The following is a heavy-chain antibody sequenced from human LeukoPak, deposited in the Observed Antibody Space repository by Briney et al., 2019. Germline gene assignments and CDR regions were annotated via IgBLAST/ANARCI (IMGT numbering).Heavy chain of an antibody. Sequence: ASETLSLTCTVSGYSISSGYYWGWIRQPPGKGLEWIGSIYHSGSTYYNPSLKSRVTISVDTSKNQFSLKLSSVTAADTAVYYCARPLLGWYFDLWGRGTLVTVSS. CDR3: ARPLLGWYFDL. J-gene: IGHJ2*01. CDR1: GYSISSGYY. V-gene: IGHV4-38-2*02. CDR2: IYHSGST.